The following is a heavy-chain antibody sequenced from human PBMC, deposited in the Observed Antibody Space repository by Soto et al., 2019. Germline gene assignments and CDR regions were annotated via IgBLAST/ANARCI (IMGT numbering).Heavy chain of an antibody. CDR3: AKDTRYGDYVRWFAS. CDR1: GLTFSSYA. J-gene: IGHJ5*01. Sequence: EVHLLESGGGLVQPGGSLRLSCTASGLTFSSYAMTWVRQAPGRGLEGVSGITASGGRTYYADSVKGRFTISRDNSKSTLYLQMNSLQAEDTAVYYCAKDTRYGDYVRWFASWGQGTLVTVSS. CDR2: ITASGGRT. V-gene: IGHV3-23*01. D-gene: IGHD4-17*01.